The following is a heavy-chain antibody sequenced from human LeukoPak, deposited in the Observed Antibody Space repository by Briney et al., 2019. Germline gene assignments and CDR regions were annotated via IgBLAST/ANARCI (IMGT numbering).Heavy chain of an antibody. CDR3: ATDSRSCRY. CDR2: ISSSSSTI. V-gene: IGHV3-48*01. CDR1: GFTFSSYS. J-gene: IGHJ4*02. Sequence: GGSLRLSCAASGFTFSSYSMNWVRQAPGKGLEWVSYISSSSSTIYYADSVKGRFTISRDSAKNSLFLQMNSLRAEDTAMYYCATDSRSCRYWGQGTLVTVSS.